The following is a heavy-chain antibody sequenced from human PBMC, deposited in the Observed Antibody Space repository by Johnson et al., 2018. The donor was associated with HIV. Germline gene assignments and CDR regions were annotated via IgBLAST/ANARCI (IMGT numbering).Heavy chain of an antibody. CDR1: GFTFSSYG. J-gene: IGHJ3*02. CDR2: IRYDGSNK. CDR3: AKGPYSSSWYGVAFDI. Sequence: VQLMESGGGVVQPGGSLRLSCAASGFTFSSYGMHWVRQAPGKGLEWVAFIRYDGSNKYYADSVKGRFTISRDNSKNTLYLQMNSLRAEDTAVYYCAKGPYSSSWYGVAFDIWGQVTMVTVSS. D-gene: IGHD6-13*01. V-gene: IGHV3-30*02.